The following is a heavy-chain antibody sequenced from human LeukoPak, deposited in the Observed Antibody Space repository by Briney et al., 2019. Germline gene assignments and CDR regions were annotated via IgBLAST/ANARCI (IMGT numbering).Heavy chain of an antibody. V-gene: IGHV3-48*02. Sequence: GGSLRLSCAASGFTFSTYSMNCVRQAPGKGLEWVSYISSSSSTIYYADSVRGRFTISRDNAKNSLYLQMNSLRDEDMAVYYCARDLPPGSSGWYLGYWGQVTLLTVSS. J-gene: IGHJ4*02. CDR3: ARDLPPGSSGWYLGY. CDR1: GFTFSTYS. D-gene: IGHD6-19*01. CDR2: ISSSSSTI.